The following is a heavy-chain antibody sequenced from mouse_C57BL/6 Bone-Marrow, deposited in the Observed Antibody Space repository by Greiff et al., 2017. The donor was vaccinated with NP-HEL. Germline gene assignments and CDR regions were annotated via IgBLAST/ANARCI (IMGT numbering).Heavy chain of an antibody. CDR3: AREGNYYGTLYAMDY. CDR2: INPYNGGT. CDR1: GYTFTDYY. J-gene: IGHJ4*01. V-gene: IGHV1-19*01. Sequence: EVQLQQSGPVLVKPGASVKMSCKASGYTFTDYYMNWVKQSHGKSLEWIGVINPYNGGTSYNQKFKGKATLTVDKSSSTAYMELNSLTSEDSAVYYCAREGNYYGTLYAMDYWGQGTSVTGSS. D-gene: IGHD1-1*01.